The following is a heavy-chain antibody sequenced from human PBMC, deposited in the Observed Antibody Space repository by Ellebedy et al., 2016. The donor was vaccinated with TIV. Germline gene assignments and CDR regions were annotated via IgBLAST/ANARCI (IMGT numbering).Heavy chain of an antibody. V-gene: IGHV5-51*01. Sequence: GESLKISCKGSGYTFTNHWIAWVRQMPGKGLEWMWIIHPGDSDARYNPSFEGQVTISADKSVTTAYLRLSSLKTSDTATYYCARHSHYLFYFNGMDVWGQGTTVTVSS. J-gene: IGHJ6*02. CDR3: ARHSHYLFYFNGMDV. CDR1: GYTFTNHW. CDR2: IHPGDSDA. D-gene: IGHD1-26*01.